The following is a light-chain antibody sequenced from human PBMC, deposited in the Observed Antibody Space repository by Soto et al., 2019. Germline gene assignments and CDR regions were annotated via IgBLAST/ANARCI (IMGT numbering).Light chain of an antibody. V-gene: IGLV2-14*01. Sequence: QSVLTQPASVSGSPGQSITISCTGTSSDVGGYNYVSWYQQHPGKAPKLMIYDVSNRPSGVSNRFSGSKSGNTASLTFSGLQAEDEADYYCSSYTSSSTQVFGPGTKSPS. CDR1: SSDVGGYNY. CDR2: DVS. J-gene: IGLJ1*01. CDR3: SSYTSSSTQV.